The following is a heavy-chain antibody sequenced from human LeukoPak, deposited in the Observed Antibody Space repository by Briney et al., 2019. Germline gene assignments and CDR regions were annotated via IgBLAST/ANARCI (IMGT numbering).Heavy chain of an antibody. J-gene: IGHJ4*02. CDR3: ARALAGYCSGGSCYGYYFDY. CDR2: IIPIFGTA. V-gene: IGHV1-69*13. CDR1: GYTFTSYW. Sequence: ASVTVSCTASGYTFTSYWIQWVRQAPGQGLEWMGGIIPIFGTANYAQKFQGRVTITADESTSTAYMELSSLRSEDTAVYYCARALAGYCSGGSCYGYYFDYWGQGTLVTVSS. D-gene: IGHD2-15*01.